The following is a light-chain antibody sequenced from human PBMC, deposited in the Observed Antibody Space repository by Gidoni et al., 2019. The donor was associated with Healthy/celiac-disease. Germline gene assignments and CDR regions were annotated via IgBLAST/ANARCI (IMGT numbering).Light chain of an antibody. CDR2: DVS. CDR3: SSYAGSYTFVV. J-gene: IGLJ2*01. Sequence: QSALTQPRSGYGSPGQSVTISCTGTRSDVCGYNYVCWYQQHQGKSPKLMIYDVSSRPSGVPDRFSVSKSGNTASLTISGLQAEDEADYYCSSYAGSYTFVVFGGGTQLTVL. CDR1: RSDVCGYNY. V-gene: IGLV2-11*01.